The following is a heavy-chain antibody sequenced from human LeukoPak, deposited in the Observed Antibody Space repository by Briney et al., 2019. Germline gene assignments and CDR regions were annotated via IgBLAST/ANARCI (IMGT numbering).Heavy chain of an antibody. V-gene: IGHV3-23*01. Sequence: GGSLRLSCAASGFTFSSYAMTWVRQAPGKGLEWVSAISGSGGSTYYADSVKGRFTISRDNSKNSLYLQMNSLRAEDTAVYYCARVRMVRGRGHYYYMDVWGKGTTVTISS. CDR1: GFTFSSYA. D-gene: IGHD3-10*01. CDR2: ISGSGGST. J-gene: IGHJ6*03. CDR3: ARVRMVRGRGHYYYMDV.